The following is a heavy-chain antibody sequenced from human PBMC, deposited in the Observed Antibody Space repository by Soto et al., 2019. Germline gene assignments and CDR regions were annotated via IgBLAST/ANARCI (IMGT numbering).Heavy chain of an antibody. V-gene: IGHV1-69*08. D-gene: IGHD2-8*01. J-gene: IGHJ5*02. CDR1: GCTLSSYT. CDR2: IIPNLGET. CDR3: ARDSNGVCFDP. Sequence: SVKVSCKASGCTLSSYTFSWVRQAPGQGLEWMGRIIPNLGETNYAKKFQGRFTMTTDTSTSTAYMELRSLRSDDTAVYYCARDSNGVCFDPWGQGTLVTVSS.